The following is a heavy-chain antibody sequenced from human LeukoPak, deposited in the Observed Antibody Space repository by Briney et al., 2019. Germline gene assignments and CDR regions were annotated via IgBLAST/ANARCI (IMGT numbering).Heavy chain of an antibody. CDR1: GFTFSSYG. CDR3: AKGALYSSSWYDY. CDR2: IRYDGSNK. J-gene: IGHJ4*02. Sequence: GRSLRLSCAASGFTFSSYGMHWVRQAPGKGLEWVAFIRYDGSNKYYADSVKGRFTISRDNSKNTLYLQMNSLRAEDTAVYYCAKGALYSSSWYDYWGQGTLVTVSS. V-gene: IGHV3-30*02. D-gene: IGHD6-13*01.